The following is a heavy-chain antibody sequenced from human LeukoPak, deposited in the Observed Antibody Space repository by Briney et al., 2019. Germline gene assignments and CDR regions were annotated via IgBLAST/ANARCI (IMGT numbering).Heavy chain of an antibody. V-gene: IGHV3-21*01. CDR2: ISSSSTYI. Sequence: GGSLRLSCAASGFIFSSYSINWVRQAPGKGLEWVSFISSSSTYIYYADSVKGRFTISRDNAKNSLYLQMNSLRAEDTAVYYCARDRDMVLPPAGLDVWGRGATVTVSS. CDR3: ARDRDMVLPPAGLDV. J-gene: IGHJ6*04. D-gene: IGHD2-8*01. CDR1: GFIFSSYS.